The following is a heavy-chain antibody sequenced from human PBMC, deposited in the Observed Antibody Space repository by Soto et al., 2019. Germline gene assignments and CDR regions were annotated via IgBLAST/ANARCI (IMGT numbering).Heavy chain of an antibody. D-gene: IGHD3-10*02. J-gene: IGHJ4*02. CDR1: GFIFSSNG. Sequence: PGGSLRLSCVVSGFIFSSNGMHWVRQTPGKGLEWVAFMSYDGSDTSYADSVKGRFTISRDNSKNTLFLHMSNLRAEDTAMYYCTIVRVAGSALDHWGQGTLVTVSS. CDR2: MSYDGSDT. V-gene: IGHV3-30*02. CDR3: TIVRVAGSALDH.